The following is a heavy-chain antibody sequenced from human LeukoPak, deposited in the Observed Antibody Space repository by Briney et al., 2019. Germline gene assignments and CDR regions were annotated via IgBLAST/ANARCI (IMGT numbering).Heavy chain of an antibody. Sequence: GGSLRLSCAASGFTFSSYSMNWVRLAPGKGLEWVSSISSSSSYIYYADSVKGRFTISRDNAKNSLYLQMNSLRAEDTAVYYCARASNSGGYCEDFDYWGQGTLVTVSS. J-gene: IGHJ4*02. D-gene: IGHD1-26*01. CDR1: GFTFSSYS. CDR2: ISSSSSYI. CDR3: ARASNSGGYCEDFDY. V-gene: IGHV3-21*01.